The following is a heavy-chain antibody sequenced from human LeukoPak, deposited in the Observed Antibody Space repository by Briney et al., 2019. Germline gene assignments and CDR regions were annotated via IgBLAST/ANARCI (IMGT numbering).Heavy chain of an antibody. CDR2: IYYSGSP. V-gene: IGHV4-39*07. CDR1: GGSISSSDYY. Sequence: SETLSLTCTVSGGSISSSDYYWAWIRQPPGKGLEWVGSIYYSGSPYYNPSLKSRVTTSVDTSKNQFSLKLSSVTAADTAVYYCARVGSDYDSSAYTDAFDIWGRGTMVTVSS. CDR3: ARVGSDYDSSAYTDAFDI. J-gene: IGHJ3*02. D-gene: IGHD3-22*01.